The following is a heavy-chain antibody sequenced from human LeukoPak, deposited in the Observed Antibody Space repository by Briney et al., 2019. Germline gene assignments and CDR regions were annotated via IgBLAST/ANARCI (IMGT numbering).Heavy chain of an antibody. CDR3: ARDKWELLRSDHYFDY. V-gene: IGHV1-18*01. CDR2: ISAYNGNT. Sequence: GASVKVSCKASGYTFTSYGISWVRQAPGQGLEWMGWISAYNGNTNYAQKLQGRVTMTTDTSTSTAYMELRSLRSDDTAVYYCARDKWELLRSDHYFDYWGQGTLVTVSS. D-gene: IGHD1-26*01. J-gene: IGHJ4*02. CDR1: GYTFTSYG.